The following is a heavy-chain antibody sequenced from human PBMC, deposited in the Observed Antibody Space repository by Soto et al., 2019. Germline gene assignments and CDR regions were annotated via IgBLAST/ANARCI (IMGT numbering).Heavy chain of an antibody. CDR3: AKDMYYDSSGYLY. V-gene: IGHV3-30*18. CDR2: ISYDGSNK. CDR1: GFTFSSYG. Sequence: PGGSLRLSCAASGFTFSSYGMHWVRQAPGKGLEWVAVISYDGSNKYYADSVKGRFTISRDNSKNTLYLQMNSLRAEDTAVYYCAKDMYYDSSGYLYWGQGTRVTVSS. J-gene: IGHJ4*02. D-gene: IGHD3-22*01.